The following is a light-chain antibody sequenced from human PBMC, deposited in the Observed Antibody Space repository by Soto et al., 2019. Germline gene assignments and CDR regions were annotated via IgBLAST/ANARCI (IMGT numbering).Light chain of an antibody. J-gene: IGKJ2*01. CDR3: QQYGSSLHT. CDR1: QSVRSSY. Sequence: EIVLTQSPGTLSLSPGERATLSCRASQSVRSSYLAWYQHKPGQAPRLLIYGASSRATGIPDRFSGSGSGTDFTLTISRLEPEDFAVYYCQQYGSSLHTFGQGTKLEIK. V-gene: IGKV3-20*01. CDR2: GAS.